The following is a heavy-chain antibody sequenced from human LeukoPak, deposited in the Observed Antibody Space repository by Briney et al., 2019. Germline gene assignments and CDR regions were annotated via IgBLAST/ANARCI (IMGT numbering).Heavy chain of an antibody. CDR2: IYHSGST. D-gene: IGHD6-19*01. Sequence: PSETLSLTCAVSGYSISSGYYWGWIRPPPGKGLEWIGSIYHSGSTYYNPSLKSRVTISVDTSKNQFSLKLSSVTAADTAVYYCARQTAVAGISLWGQGTLVTVSS. CDR3: ARQTAVAGISL. V-gene: IGHV4-38-2*01. CDR1: GYSISSGYY. J-gene: IGHJ4*02.